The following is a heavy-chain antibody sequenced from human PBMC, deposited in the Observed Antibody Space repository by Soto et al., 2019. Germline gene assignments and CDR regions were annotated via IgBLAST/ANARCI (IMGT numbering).Heavy chain of an antibody. Sequence: QITLTESGPTLVKPTQTLTLTCTFSGISLTNSGVGVSWIRQPPGKALEWLAVIYWDDAKHFSPSQKSRLTITTDTSKHQVGLTMTNMDSVDTATYFCAQMDFDLYGMDVLGQGTTVIVSS. CDR3: AQMDFDLYGMDV. J-gene: IGHJ6*02. CDR1: GISLTNSGVG. V-gene: IGHV2-5*02. CDR2: IYWDDAK. D-gene: IGHD3-9*01.